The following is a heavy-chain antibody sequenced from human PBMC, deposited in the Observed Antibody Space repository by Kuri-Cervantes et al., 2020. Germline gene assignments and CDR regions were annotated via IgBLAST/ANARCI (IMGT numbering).Heavy chain of an antibody. V-gene: IGHV4-4*07. J-gene: IGHJ6*02. D-gene: IGHD3-10*01. CDR1: GGSISSYY. CDR2: IYTSGST. Sequence: ESLKISCTVSGGSISSYYWSWIRQPAGKGLEWIGRIYTSGSTNYNPSLKSRVTMSVDTSKNQFSLKLSSVTAADTAVYYCARGIRVKLMDVWGQGTTVTVSS. CDR3: ARGIRVKLMDV.